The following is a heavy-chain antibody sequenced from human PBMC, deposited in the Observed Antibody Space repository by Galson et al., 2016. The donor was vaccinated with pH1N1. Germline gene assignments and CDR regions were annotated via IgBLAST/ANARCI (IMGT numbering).Heavy chain of an antibody. D-gene: IGHD6-13*01. CDR1: GFTFSRHA. CDR3: ATGLLAAAGTFDY. V-gene: IGHV3-30*04. J-gene: IGHJ4*02. CDR2: ISYDGSNK. Sequence: SLRPSCAASGFTFSRHAMHWVRQAPGKGLEWVAVISYDGSNKYYADSVKGRFTISRDNSKNTLYLQMNSLRAEDTAVYYCATGLLAAAGTFDYWGQGTLVTVSS.